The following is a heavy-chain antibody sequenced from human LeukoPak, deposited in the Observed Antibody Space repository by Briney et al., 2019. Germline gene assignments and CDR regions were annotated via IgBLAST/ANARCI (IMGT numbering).Heavy chain of an antibody. CDR1: GFTFSSYA. J-gene: IGHJ4*02. V-gene: IGHV3-48*04. D-gene: IGHD6-6*01. CDR3: ASHGASSYFDY. CDR2: ISSSGSTI. Sequence: GGSLRLSCAASGFTFSSYAMSWVRQAPGKGLEWVSYISSSGSTIYYADSVKGRFTISRDNAKNSLYPQMNSLRAEDTAVYYCASHGASSYFDYWGQGTLVTVSS.